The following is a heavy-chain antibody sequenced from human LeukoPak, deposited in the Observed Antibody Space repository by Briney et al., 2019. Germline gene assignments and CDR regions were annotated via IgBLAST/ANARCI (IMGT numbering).Heavy chain of an antibody. CDR1: GFTVSSNY. V-gene: IGHV3-66*01. J-gene: IGHJ6*04. CDR2: IYSGGST. CDR3: AELGITMIGGV. D-gene: IGHD3-10*02. Sequence: GGSLRLSCAASGFTVSSNYMTWVRQAPGKGLEWVSVIYSGGSTYYADSVKGRFTISRDNSKNTLYLQMNSLRAEDTAVYYCAELGITMIGGVWGKGTTVTISS.